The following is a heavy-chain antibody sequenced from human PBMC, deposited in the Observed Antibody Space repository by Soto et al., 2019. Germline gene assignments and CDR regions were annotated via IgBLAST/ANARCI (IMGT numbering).Heavy chain of an antibody. CDR2: QSPGGSS. CDR3: ALLRPETLCRDLNCPDWFDP. V-gene: IGHV4-59*03. J-gene: IGHJ5*02. CDR1: GGSILSFY. Sequence: SETLSLTCTVSGGSILSFYWSWIRQPPGKGLEVIAYQSPGGSSVHNPSLMSRLSVSLDTTTNQVSLTLTSVTAADTAVYFCALLRPETLCRDLNCPDWFDPWGQGTLVTVSS. D-gene: IGHD2-15*01.